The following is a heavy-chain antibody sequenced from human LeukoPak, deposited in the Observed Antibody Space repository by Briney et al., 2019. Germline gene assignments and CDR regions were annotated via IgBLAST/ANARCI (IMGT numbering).Heavy chain of an antibody. CDR1: GFTFTTYA. J-gene: IGHJ4*02. CDR3: ARHKNSYGSGGFDY. V-gene: IGHV3-23*01. CDR2: ISGGGSTT. Sequence: PGGCLRLSCAASGFTFTTYAMSWVRQAPGKGLEWVSAISGGGSTTSYADSVKGRFTISRDNSKNILYLQMNSLRAEDTAVYSCARHKNSYGSGGFDYWGQGTLVTVSS. D-gene: IGHD5-18*01.